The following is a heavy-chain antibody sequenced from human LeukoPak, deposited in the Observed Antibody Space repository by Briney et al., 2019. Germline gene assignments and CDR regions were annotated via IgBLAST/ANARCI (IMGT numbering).Heavy chain of an antibody. Sequence: SETLSLTCTVSGGSISSYYWSWIRQPPGKGLEWIGEINHSGSTNYNPSLKSRVTISVDTSKNQFSLKLSSVTAAHTAVYYCARGPSPDYGFDYWGQGTLVTVSS. J-gene: IGHJ4*02. V-gene: IGHV4-34*01. CDR1: GGSISSYY. D-gene: IGHD4-17*01. CDR2: INHSGST. CDR3: ARGPSPDYGFDY.